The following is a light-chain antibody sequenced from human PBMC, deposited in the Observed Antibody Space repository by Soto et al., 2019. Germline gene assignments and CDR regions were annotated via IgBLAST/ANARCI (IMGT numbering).Light chain of an antibody. J-gene: IGKJ3*01. V-gene: IGKV3-11*01. Sequence: EIVLTQSPATLSLYPGERATLSCRASQSVGSYLAWFQQRPGQAPRLVIHDASKRATGIPARFSGSGSGTDFSLTISGLEPEDFAVYYCQQRDYWPLTFGPGTTVDIK. CDR1: QSVGSY. CDR3: QQRDYWPLT. CDR2: DAS.